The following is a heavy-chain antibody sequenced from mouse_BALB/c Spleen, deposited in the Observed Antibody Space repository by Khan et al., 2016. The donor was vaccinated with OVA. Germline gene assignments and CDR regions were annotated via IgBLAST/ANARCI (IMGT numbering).Heavy chain of an antibody. V-gene: IGHV2-6-5*01. Sequence: VQLQESGPGLVAPSQNLSITCTVSGFSLSDYGVSWIRQPPGKGLEWLGVIWGGGSTYYNSALKSRLSISTDNSKSQVFLKMSSLQSDDTAMFYYAKGVWSYYYTLDYWGQGTSVTVSS. J-gene: IGHJ4*01. CDR1: GFSLSDYG. CDR3: AKGVWSYYYTLDY. CDR2: IWGGGST.